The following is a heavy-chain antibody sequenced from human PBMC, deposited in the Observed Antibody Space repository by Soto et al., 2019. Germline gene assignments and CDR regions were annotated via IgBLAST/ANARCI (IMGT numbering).Heavy chain of an antibody. CDR1: GGSFSGYY. V-gene: IGHV4-34*01. Sequence: SETLSLTCAVYGGSFSGYYWSWIRQPPGKGLEWIGKINHSGSTNYNPSLKSRVTISVDTSKNQFSLKLSSVTAADTAVYYCAGTTSLQWYYMDVWDKGTTVTVSS. J-gene: IGHJ6*03. CDR2: INHSGST. CDR3: AGTTSLQWYYMDV. D-gene: IGHD1-7*01.